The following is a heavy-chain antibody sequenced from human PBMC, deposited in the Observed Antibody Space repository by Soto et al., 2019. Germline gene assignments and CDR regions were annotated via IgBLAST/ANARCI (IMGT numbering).Heavy chain of an antibody. J-gene: IGHJ4*02. CDR2: VYYTGST. D-gene: IGHD3-22*01. CDR1: GDSISTFY. CDR3: ARGRTVRNYADDSSDYFYFFDY. V-gene: IGHV4-59*01. Sequence: PSETLSLTCTVSGDSISTFYWGWMRQSPGKELEWIGYVYYTGSTNYNPSLKSRVTISVDRSKNQFSLNLTSANAADTAVYYCARGRTVRNYADDSSDYFYFFDYWGQGTQVTVSS.